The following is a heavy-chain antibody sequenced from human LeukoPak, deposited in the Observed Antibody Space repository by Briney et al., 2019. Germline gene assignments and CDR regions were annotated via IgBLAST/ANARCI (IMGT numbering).Heavy chain of an antibody. CDR1: GW. D-gene: IGHD1-14*01. V-gene: IGHV3-74*01. J-gene: IGHJ4*02. CDR3: ARDFMYNVNCAGC. Sequence: PGGSLRLSCAASGWMHWVRHAPGKGLVWVSRINTDGSSTSYADSVRGRFTISRDNAKNTLYLQMNSLRAEDTAVYYCARDFMYNVNCAGCWGQGTLVTVSS. CDR2: INTDGSST.